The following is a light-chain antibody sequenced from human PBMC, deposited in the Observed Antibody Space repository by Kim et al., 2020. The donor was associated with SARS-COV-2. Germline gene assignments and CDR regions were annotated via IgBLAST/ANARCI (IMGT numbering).Light chain of an antibody. CDR2: DVS. CDR1: TSNVSGYNY. V-gene: IGLV2-11*01. J-gene: IGLJ3*02. Sequence: QSALTQPRSVSGSPGQSDTISCTGITSNVSGYNYVSWYQRHTGKDPKLMIYDVSKRPSGVPDRFSGSKSGNTASLTISGLRAEDDADYYCCSYAGRYSWVFGGGTQLTVL. CDR3: CSYAGRYSWV.